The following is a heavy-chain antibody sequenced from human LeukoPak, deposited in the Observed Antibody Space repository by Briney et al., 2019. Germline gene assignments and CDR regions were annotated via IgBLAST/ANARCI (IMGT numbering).Heavy chain of an antibody. V-gene: IGHV3-23*01. J-gene: IGHJ4*02. CDR1: GFTFSSYA. CDR2: ISGSGGST. CDR3: AKVLRLRGHFDY. D-gene: IGHD5-18*01. Sequence: GGPLRLSCAASGFTFSSYAMSWVRQAPGKGLEWVSAISGSGGSTYYADSVKGRFTISRDNSKNTLYLQMNSLRAEGTAVYYCAKVLRLRGHFDYWGQGTLVTVSS.